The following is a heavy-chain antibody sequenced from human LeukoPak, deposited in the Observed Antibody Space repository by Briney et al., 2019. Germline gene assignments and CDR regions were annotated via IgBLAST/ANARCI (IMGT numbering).Heavy chain of an antibody. CDR2: ISGSGGST. V-gene: IGHV3-23*01. D-gene: IGHD3-22*01. Sequence: GGSLRLSCAASGFTFSSYAMSWVRQAPGKGLEWVSAISGSGGSTYYADSVKGRFTISRDSSKNTLYLQMNSLRAEDTAVYYCAKEGYYDSSGYYYYYYYYYMDVWGKGTTVTVSS. CDR1: GFTFSSYA. J-gene: IGHJ6*03. CDR3: AKEGYYDSSGYYYYYYYYYMDV.